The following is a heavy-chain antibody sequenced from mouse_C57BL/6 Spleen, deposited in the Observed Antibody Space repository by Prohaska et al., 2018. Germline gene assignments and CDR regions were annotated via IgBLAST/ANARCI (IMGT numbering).Heavy chain of an antibody. V-gene: IGHV1-15*01. Sequence: GAELVRPGASVTLSCKASGYTFTDYEMHWVKQTPVHGLEWIGAIDPETGGTAYNQKFKGKAILTADKSSSTAYMELRSLTSEDSAVYYCARVTTVVAPFDYWGQGTTLTVSS. J-gene: IGHJ2*01. CDR2: IDPETGGT. CDR3: ARVTTVVAPFDY. CDR1: GYTFTDYE. D-gene: IGHD1-1*01.